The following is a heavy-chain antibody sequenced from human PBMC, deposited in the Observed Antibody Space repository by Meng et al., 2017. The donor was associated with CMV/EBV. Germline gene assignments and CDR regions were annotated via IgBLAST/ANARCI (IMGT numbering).Heavy chain of an antibody. D-gene: IGHD3-22*01. CDR1: GFTFSSYA. CDR3: VRSGYYFDY. CDR2: ISYDGSNK. Sequence: GGSLRLSCAASGFTFSSYAMRWVRQAPGKGLEWVAVISYDGSNKYYADSVKGRFTISRDNSKNTLYLQMNSLRAEDTAVYYCVRSGYYFDYWGQGTLVTVSS. V-gene: IGHV3-30*04. J-gene: IGHJ4*02.